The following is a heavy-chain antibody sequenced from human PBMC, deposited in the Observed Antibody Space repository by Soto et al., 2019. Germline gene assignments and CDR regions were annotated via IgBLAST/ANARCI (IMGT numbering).Heavy chain of an antibody. CDR2: IWYDGSNK. Sequence: PGGSLRLSCAASGFTFSSYGMHWVRQAPGKGLEWVAVIWYDGSNKYYADSVKGRFTISRDNSKNTLYLQMNSLRAEDTAVYYCARDQQLVPYHYGMAVWGQGTTVTVSS. CDR1: GFTFSSYG. J-gene: IGHJ6*02. D-gene: IGHD6-13*01. V-gene: IGHV3-33*01. CDR3: ARDQQLVPYHYGMAV.